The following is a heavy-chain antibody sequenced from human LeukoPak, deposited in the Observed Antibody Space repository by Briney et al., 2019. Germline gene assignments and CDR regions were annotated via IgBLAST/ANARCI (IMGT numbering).Heavy chain of an antibody. D-gene: IGHD2-15*01. V-gene: IGHV1-69*04. J-gene: IGHJ4*02. CDR1: GGTFSSYA. CDR2: IIPILGIA. Sequence: ASVTVSCKASGGTFSSYAISWVRQAPGQGLEWMGRIIPILGIANYAQKFQGRVTITADKSTGTAYMELSSLRSEDTAVYYCARGHCSGGSCYPGDYWGLGTLVTVSS. CDR3: ARGHCSGGSCYPGDY.